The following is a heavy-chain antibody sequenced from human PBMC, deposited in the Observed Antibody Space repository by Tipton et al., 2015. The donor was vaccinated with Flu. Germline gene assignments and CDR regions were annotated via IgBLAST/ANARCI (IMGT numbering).Heavy chain of an antibody. CDR3: ARRGSSGWSFFFDY. Sequence: TLSLTCTVSGGSISGYYWSWIRQPPGKGLEWIGYIFYTGTTYYNPSLKSRVTISVDTSKNQFSLNLSSATAADTAVYYCARRGSSGWSFFFDYWGQGTLVTVSS. V-gene: IGHV4-59*08. J-gene: IGHJ4*02. CDR2: IFYTGTT. CDR1: GGSISGYY. D-gene: IGHD6-19*01.